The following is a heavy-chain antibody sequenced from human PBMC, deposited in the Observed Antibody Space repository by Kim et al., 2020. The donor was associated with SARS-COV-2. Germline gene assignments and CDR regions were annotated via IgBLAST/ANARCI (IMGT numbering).Heavy chain of an antibody. J-gene: IGHJ4*02. D-gene: IGHD1-1*01. CDR3: ARGGYNWSFDS. CDR1: GFSLSGFD. CDR2: MSFDGTTK. V-gene: IGHV3-30*03. Sequence: GGSLRLSCAAFGFSLSGFDMYWVRQAPGKGLEWVAIMSFDGTTKHYSDSVKGRFTISSDTSNNRLSLQMNSLRVDDTAVYYCARGGYNWSFDSWGQGALVPVSP.